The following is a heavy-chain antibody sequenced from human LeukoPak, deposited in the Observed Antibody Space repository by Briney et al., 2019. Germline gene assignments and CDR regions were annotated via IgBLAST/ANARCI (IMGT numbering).Heavy chain of an antibody. D-gene: IGHD2-2*01. Sequence: ASVKVSCKASGDTFTNFDINWVRQAPGQGLEWMGWINTNTGNPTYAQGFTGRFVFSLDTSVSTAYLQISSLKAEDTAVYYCARGYCSSTSCYGGSYWGQGTLVTVSS. V-gene: IGHV7-4-1*02. CDR2: INTNTGNP. J-gene: IGHJ4*02. CDR3: ARGYCSSTSCYGGSY. CDR1: GDTFTNFD.